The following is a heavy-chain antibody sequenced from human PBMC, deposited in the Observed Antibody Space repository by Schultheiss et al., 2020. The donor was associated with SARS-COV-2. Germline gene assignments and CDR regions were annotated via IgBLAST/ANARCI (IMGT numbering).Heavy chain of an antibody. Sequence: GSLRLSCAASGFTFSSYSMNWVRQAPGKGLEWVSYISSSGSTIYYADSVKGRFTISRDNAKNSLYLQMNSLRAEDTAVYYCAADTLYALGWGQGTPVTVSS. CDR1: GFTFSSYS. V-gene: IGHV3-48*04. CDR3: AADTLYALG. J-gene: IGHJ4*02. D-gene: IGHD5/OR15-5a*01. CDR2: ISSSGSTI.